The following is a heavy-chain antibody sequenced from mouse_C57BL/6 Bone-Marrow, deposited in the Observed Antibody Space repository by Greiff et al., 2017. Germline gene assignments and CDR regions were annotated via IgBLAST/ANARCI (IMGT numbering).Heavy chain of an antibody. D-gene: IGHD1-1*01. CDR2: ISSGGSYT. Sequence: EVQVVESGGDLVKPGGSLKLSCAASGFTFSSYGMSWVRQTPDKRLEWVATISSGGSYTYYPDSVKGRFTISRDNAKNTLYLQMSSLKSEDTAMYYCASNYDGSSYDYWGQGTTLTVSS. J-gene: IGHJ2*01. CDR1: GFTFSSYG. V-gene: IGHV5-6*01. CDR3: ASNYDGSSYDY.